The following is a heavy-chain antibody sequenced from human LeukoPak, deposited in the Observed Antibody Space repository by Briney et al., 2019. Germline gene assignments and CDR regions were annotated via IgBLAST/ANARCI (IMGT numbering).Heavy chain of an antibody. CDR2: ISASRSYI. V-gene: IGHV3-21*01. J-gene: IGHJ4*02. D-gene: IGHD1-1*01. Sequence: GGSLRLSCAASGFTFDTYRMNWVRQAPGKGLEWVSPISASRSYIYYADSLKGRFTISRDNTKNSLFLQMNSLRAEDTAVYYCARDSPGTTASDYWGQGTLVTVSS. CDR1: GFTFDTYR. CDR3: ARDSPGTTASDY.